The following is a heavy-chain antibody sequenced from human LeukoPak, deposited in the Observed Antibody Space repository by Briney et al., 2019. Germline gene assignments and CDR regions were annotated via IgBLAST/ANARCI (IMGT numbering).Heavy chain of an antibody. Sequence: GASVKVSCKASGYTFTGYYMHWVRQAPGQGLEWMGRIIPILGIANYAQKFQGRVTITADKSTSTAYMELSSLRSEDTAVYHCARFRMARDGYNPNWFDPWGQGTLVTVSS. V-gene: IGHV1-69*02. J-gene: IGHJ5*02. CDR2: IIPILGIA. D-gene: IGHD5-24*01. CDR1: GYTFTGYY. CDR3: ARFRMARDGYNPNWFDP.